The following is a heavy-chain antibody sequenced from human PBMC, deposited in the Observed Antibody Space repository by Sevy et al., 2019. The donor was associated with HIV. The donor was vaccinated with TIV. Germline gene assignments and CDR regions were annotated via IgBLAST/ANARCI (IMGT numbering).Heavy chain of an antibody. V-gene: IGHV3-7*01. D-gene: IGHD3-16*01. CDR2: INQDGSEE. CDR3: ARTGSYADTYYYYYAMDV. J-gene: IGHJ6*02. Sequence: GGSLRLSCAASAFTFSSYWMMWVRQAPGKGLEWVANINQDGSEENYVDSVKGRFTIFRYNAKNSLFLQMNSLRAEDTAVYYCARTGSYADTYYYYYAMDVWGPGTTVTVSS. CDR1: AFTFSSYW.